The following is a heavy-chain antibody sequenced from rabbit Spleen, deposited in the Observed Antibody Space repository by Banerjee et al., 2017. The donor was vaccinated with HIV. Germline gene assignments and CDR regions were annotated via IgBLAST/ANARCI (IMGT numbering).Heavy chain of an antibody. J-gene: IGHJ4*01. V-gene: IGHV1S47*01. CDR3: VRGASSSGYYSL. D-gene: IGHD1-1*01. Sequence: QEQLMESGGGLVQPGGSLKLSCKASGFDFNAYGVSWVRQAPGKGLEWIGYIDPIFGATYYATWVNGRFTISSHNAQNTLYLQLNSLTAADTATYFCVRGASSSGYYSLWGQGTLVTVS. CDR1: GFDFNAYG. CDR2: IDPIFGAT.